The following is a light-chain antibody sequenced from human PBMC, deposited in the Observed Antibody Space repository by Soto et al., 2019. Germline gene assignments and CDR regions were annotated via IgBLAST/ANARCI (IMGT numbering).Light chain of an antibody. CDR3: QQSYSTPPWT. CDR2: GAS. Sequence: EIVLTQSPGTLSLSPGEGATLSCRASQSVSSSYIAWYQQRPGQTPSLLIYGASTRATGIPDRFSGSGSGTHFTLTISRLEPGDFATYFCQQSYSTPPWTF. CDR1: QSVSSSY. V-gene: IGKV3-20*01. J-gene: IGKJ1*01.